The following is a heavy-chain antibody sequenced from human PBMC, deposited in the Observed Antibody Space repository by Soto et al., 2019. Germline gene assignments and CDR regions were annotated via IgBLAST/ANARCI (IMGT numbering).Heavy chain of an antibody. D-gene: IGHD3-3*01. CDR3: AGEMWTSSDFWRGHSDY. J-gene: IGHJ4*02. V-gene: IGHV3-7*01. CDR2: MKDDGSET. CDR1: GFTFSSYC. Sequence: EVQLVESGGALVQPGGSLRLSCAASGFTFSSYCMSWVRQAPGKGLEWVANMKDDGSETYYVDSVKGRFTISRDNAKNSVSLQMHSLRAEDTAVYYCAGEMWTSSDFWRGHSDYWGQGTLVTVSS.